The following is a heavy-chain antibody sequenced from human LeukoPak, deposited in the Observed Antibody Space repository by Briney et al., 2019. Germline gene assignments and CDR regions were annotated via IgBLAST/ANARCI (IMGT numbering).Heavy chain of an antibody. CDR2: INHSGST. CDR3: ARVPNWGRYFDY. D-gene: IGHD7-27*01. Sequence: SETLSLTCTVSGGSISSGGYYWSWIRQPPGKGLEWIGEINHSGSTNYNPSLKSRVTISVDTSKNQFSLKLSSVTAADTAVYYCARVPNWGRYFDYWGQGTLVTVSS. CDR1: GGSISSGGYY. V-gene: IGHV4-39*07. J-gene: IGHJ4*02.